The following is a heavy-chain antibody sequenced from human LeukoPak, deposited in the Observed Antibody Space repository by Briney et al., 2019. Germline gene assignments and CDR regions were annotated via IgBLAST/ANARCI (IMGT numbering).Heavy chain of an antibody. CDR1: GFTFDDYA. Sequence: QTGGPLRLSCAASGFTFDDYAMHWVRQAPGKGLEWVSGISWNSGSIGYADSVEGRFTISRDNAKNSLYLQMNSLRAEDTAVYYCARDLRELSRGPPENDWGQGTLVTVSS. CDR2: ISWNSGSI. CDR3: ARDLRELSRGPPEND. V-gene: IGHV3-9*01. J-gene: IGHJ4*02. D-gene: IGHD1-26*01.